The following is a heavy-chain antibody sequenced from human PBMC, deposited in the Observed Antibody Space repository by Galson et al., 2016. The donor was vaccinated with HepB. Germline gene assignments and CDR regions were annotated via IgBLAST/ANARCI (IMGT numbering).Heavy chain of an antibody. J-gene: IGHJ5*02. V-gene: IGHV4-39*01. CDR3: ARALEYRDAGSPYNWFEP. CDR1: GGSISSTSDHY. Sequence: ETLSLTCTVSGGSISSTSDHYWGWIRQSPGKGLEWIGSISYSGSTHYSPSLKSRVTISGDTSKNQFYLKLNSMSAADTAVYYCARALEYRDAGSPYNWFEPWGQGTLVTVSP. CDR2: ISYSGST. D-gene: IGHD6-6*01.